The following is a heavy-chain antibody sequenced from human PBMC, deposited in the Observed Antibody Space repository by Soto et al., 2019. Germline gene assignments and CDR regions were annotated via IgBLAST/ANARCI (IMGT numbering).Heavy chain of an antibody. CDR3: AKGVEMAIISAFDI. Sequence: PGGSLRLSCAASGFTFSSYAMSWVRQAPGKGLEWVSAISGSGGSTYYADSVKGRFTISRDNSKNTLYLQMNSRRSEDTAVYYCAKGVEMAIISAFDIWGQGTMVTVSS. CDR2: ISGSGGST. D-gene: IGHD2-21*01. V-gene: IGHV3-23*01. J-gene: IGHJ3*02. CDR1: GFTFSSYA.